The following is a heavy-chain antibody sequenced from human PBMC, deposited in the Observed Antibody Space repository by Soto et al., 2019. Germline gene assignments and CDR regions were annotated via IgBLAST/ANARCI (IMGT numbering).Heavy chain of an antibody. J-gene: IGHJ2*01. V-gene: IGHV4-34*01. CDR3: ARMAGPWYFAR. CDR1: VGCFISFD. CDR2: INHSGSS. Sequence: TLDLTCGVQVGCFISFDLTCIRQPPGKGLEWIGEINHSGSSNYNPPLKSRVTMSLDTSRNQFSLSLNSVTAADTAVYYCARMAGPWYFARWGRGTLVPVSS.